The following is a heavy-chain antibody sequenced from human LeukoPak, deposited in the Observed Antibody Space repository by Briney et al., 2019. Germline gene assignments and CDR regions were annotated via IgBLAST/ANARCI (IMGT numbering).Heavy chain of an antibody. CDR3: ARADFVKWWFDP. CDR1: GFTVSSNY. D-gene: IGHD1-26*01. CDR2: IYSGGST. Sequence: GGSLRLSCAASGFTVSSNYMSWVRQAPGKGLEWVSVIYSGGSTYYADSVKGRFTISRDNSKNTLYLQTNSLRAEDTAVYYCARADFVKWWFDPWGQGTLVTVSS. V-gene: IGHV3-66*02. J-gene: IGHJ5*02.